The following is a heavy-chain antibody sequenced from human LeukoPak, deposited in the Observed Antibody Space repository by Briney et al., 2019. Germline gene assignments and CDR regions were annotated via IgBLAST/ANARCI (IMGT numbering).Heavy chain of an antibody. CDR1: GGSISSSSYY. D-gene: IGHD5-12*01. CDR2: IYYSGST. CDR3: ARSPNSGYDPFDY. Sequence: SETLSLTCTVSGGSISSSSYYWGWIRQPPGKGLEWVGSIYYSGSTYYNPSLKSRVTISVDTSKNQFSLRLSSVTAADTAVYYCARSPNSGYDPFDYWGQGTLVTVSS. V-gene: IGHV4-39*01. J-gene: IGHJ4*02.